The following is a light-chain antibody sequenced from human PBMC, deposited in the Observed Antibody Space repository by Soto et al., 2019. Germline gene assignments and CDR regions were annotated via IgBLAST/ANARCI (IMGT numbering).Light chain of an antibody. J-gene: IGKJ1*01. CDR2: KAS. Sequence: DIQVTQSPSSVSASVGDRVTITCRASQALSNYLAWYQPKPGKAPELLIYKASSLQSGVPSRFSGSGSGTEFTLTITSLQPDDGATYDGHQYNGFPRTFGQGTKVDIK. CDR3: HQYNGFPRT. CDR1: QALSNY. V-gene: IGKV1-5*03.